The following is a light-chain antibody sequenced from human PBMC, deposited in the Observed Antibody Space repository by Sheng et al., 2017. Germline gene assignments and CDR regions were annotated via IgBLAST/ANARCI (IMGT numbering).Light chain of an antibody. V-gene: IGLV2-23*01. Sequence: QSALTQPASVSGSPGQSITISCFGTSSDVGNYNLVSWFQQHPGEAPKVMIYEGSKRPSGVSNRFSGSKSGNTASLTISGLQAEDEADYYCCSYAGSNWVFGGGTKLTVL. CDR2: EGS. J-gene: IGLJ3*02. CDR1: SSDVGNYNL. CDR3: CSYAGSNWV.